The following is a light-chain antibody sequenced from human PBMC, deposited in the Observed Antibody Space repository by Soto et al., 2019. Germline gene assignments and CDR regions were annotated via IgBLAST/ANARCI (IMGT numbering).Light chain of an antibody. CDR1: QSVSSSY. CDR2: GAS. V-gene: IGKV3-20*01. Sequence: EIVLTQSPGTLSLSPRERATLSCRASQSVSSSYLAWYQQKPGQAPRLLIYGASSRATGIPDRFSGSGSGTDFTLTISRLEPEDFAVYYCHQYGSSPATFGQGTKVDI. J-gene: IGKJ1*01. CDR3: HQYGSSPAT.